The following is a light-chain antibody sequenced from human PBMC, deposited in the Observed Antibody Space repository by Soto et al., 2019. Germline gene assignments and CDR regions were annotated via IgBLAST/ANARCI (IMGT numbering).Light chain of an antibody. V-gene: IGLV1-47*02. CDR2: NNN. CDR3: AAWDDSLSGSWV. J-gene: IGLJ3*02. CDR1: SSNIGSNY. Sequence: QPVLTQPPSASGTPGQRVTFSCSGSSSNIGSNYVYWYQQFPGTAPKLLIYNNNQRPSGVPDRFSGSKSGTSASLAISGLRSEDEADYYCAAWDDSLSGSWVFGGGTKVTVL.